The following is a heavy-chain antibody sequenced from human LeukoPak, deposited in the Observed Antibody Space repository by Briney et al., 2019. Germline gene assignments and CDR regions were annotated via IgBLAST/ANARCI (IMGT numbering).Heavy chain of an antibody. V-gene: IGHV3-33*01. Sequence: GGSLRLSCAASGFTFSSYGMHWVRQAPGKGLEWVAVIWYDGSNKYYADSVKGRFTISRDNSKNTLYLQMNSLRAEDTAVCYCARQIAVAGFDYWGQGTLVTVSS. J-gene: IGHJ4*02. D-gene: IGHD6-19*01. CDR2: IWYDGSNK. CDR3: ARQIAVAGFDY. CDR1: GFTFSSYG.